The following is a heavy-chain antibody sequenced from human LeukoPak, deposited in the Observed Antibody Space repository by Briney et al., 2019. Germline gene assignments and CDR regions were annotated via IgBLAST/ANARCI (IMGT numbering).Heavy chain of an antibody. CDR2: ISSSSSYI. CDR3: ARVSFTERWIQTPLPRGYSYGYNGLDY. D-gene: IGHD5-18*01. CDR1: GFTFSSYS. V-gene: IGHV3-21*04. Sequence: NPGGSLRLSCAASGFTFSSYSMNWVRQAPGKGLEWVSSISSSSSYIYYADSVKGRFTISRDNAKNSLYLQMNSLRAEDTAVYYCARVSFTERWIQTPLPRGYSYGYNGLDYWGQGTLVTVSS. J-gene: IGHJ4*02.